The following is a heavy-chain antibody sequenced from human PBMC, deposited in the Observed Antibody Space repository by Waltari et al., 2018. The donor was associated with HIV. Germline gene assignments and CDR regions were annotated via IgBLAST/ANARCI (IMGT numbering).Heavy chain of an antibody. D-gene: IGHD3-3*01. CDR3: ARGLGATIFGVVINFDY. CDR2: KNPNSGNT. J-gene: IGHJ4*02. Sequence: QVQLVQSGAEVKKPGASVKVSCKASGYTFTSYDINWVRQATGQGLEWMGWKNPNSGNTGCAQKFQGRVTMTRNTSISTAYMELSSLRSEDTAVYYCARGLGATIFGVVINFDYWGQGTLVTVSS. V-gene: IGHV1-8*01. CDR1: GYTFTSYD.